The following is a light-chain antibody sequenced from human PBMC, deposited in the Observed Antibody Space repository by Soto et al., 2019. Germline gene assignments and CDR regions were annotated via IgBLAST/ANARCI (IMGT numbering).Light chain of an antibody. Sequence: EVVMTQSPATQSVSPGESATLSCWASQSVTNKLAWYQQTPGQAPRLLIYGASTRATTTPARFSGSGSGTDFTLTISSLQSEDLGVYYCQQYHGWPLTFGGGTKVEI. V-gene: IGKV3-15*01. J-gene: IGKJ4*01. CDR2: GAS. CDR3: QQYHGWPLT. CDR1: QSVTNK.